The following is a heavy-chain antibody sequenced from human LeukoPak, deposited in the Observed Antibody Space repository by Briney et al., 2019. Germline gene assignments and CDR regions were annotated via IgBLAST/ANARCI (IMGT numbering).Heavy chain of an antibody. D-gene: IGHD6-19*01. Sequence: PGQSLRLSCAASGFTFNIYDMYWIRQAPGKGLECVSVITRGSSVGTYYADSVKGRFAISRDNSKNTLYLQMNSLRAEDTAVYYCARGSGWYPPFDYWDQGTLVTVSS. CDR2: ITRGSSVGT. CDR1: GFTFNIYD. V-gene: IGHV3-23*01. CDR3: ARGSGWYPPFDY. J-gene: IGHJ4*02.